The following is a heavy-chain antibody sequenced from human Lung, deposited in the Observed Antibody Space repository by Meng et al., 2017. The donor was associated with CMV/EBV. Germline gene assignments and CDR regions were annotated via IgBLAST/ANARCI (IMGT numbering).Heavy chain of an antibody. V-gene: IGHV1-8*01. J-gene: IGHJ5*02. CDR3: ARRTTGGKNWFDP. CDR1: GYTFTSYD. Sequence: SVKVSCXASGYTFTSYDINWVRQATGQGLEWMGWMNPNSGNTGYAQKFQGRVTMTRNTSISTAYMELSSLRSEDTAVYYCARRTTGGKNWFDPWGQGTLVTVSS. D-gene: IGHD4-17*01. CDR2: MNPNSGNT.